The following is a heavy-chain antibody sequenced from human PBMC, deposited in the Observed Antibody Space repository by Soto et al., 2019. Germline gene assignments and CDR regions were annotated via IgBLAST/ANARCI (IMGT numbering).Heavy chain of an antibody. V-gene: IGHV1-3*01. CDR1: GYTFTNYA. CDR2: INAGNGNT. Sequence: ASVKVSCKASGYTFTNYAMHWVRQAPGQRLEWMGWINAGNGNTKYSQKFQGRVTITRDTSASTAYMELSSLRSEDTAVYYCARVSSSGWYYFDYWGQGTLVTVSS. J-gene: IGHJ4*02. D-gene: IGHD6-19*01. CDR3: ARVSSSGWYYFDY.